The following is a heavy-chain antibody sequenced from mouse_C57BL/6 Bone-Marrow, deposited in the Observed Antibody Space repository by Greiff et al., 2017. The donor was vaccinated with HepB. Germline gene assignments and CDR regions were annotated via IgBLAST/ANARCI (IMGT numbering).Heavy chain of an antibody. J-gene: IGHJ1*03. CDR1: GFSFNTYA. CDR2: IRSKSNNYAT. D-gene: IGHD3-3*01. Sequence: EVHLVESGGGLVQPKGSLKLSCAASGFSFNTYAMNWVRQAPGKGLEWVARIRSKSNNYATYYADSVKDRFTISRDDSESMLYLQMNNLKTEDTAMYYCVRGTRYFDVWGTGTTVTVSS. CDR3: VRGTRYFDV. V-gene: IGHV10-1*01.